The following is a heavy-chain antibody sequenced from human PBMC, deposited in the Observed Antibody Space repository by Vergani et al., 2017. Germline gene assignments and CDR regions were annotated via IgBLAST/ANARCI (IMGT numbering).Heavy chain of an antibody. J-gene: IGHJ6*03. CDR3: ATMSYCGGDCYIPDYCYMDV. CDR2: INPSGGST. CDR1: VYTFTSYY. Sequence: QVQLVQSGAEVKKPGASVKVSCKASVYTFTSYYMHWVRQAPGQGLEWMGIINPSGGSTSYAQKFQGRVTMTRDTSTSTVYMGLSSLRSEDTAVYYCATMSYCGGDCYIPDYCYMDVWGKGTTVTVSS. D-gene: IGHD2-21*01. V-gene: IGHV1-46*03.